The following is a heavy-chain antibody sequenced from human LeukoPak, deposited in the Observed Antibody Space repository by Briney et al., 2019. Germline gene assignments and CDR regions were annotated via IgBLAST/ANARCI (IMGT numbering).Heavy chain of an antibody. Sequence: SETLSLTCTVSGGSISSGSYYWSWIRQPAGKGLEWIGRIYTSGSTNYNPSLKSRVTISVDTSKNQSSLKLSSVTAADTAVYYCARETGSGSYYKGGLFDYWGQGTLVTVSS. V-gene: IGHV4-61*02. D-gene: IGHD3-10*01. CDR1: GGSISSGSYY. CDR2: IYTSGST. CDR3: ARETGSGSYYKGGLFDY. J-gene: IGHJ4*02.